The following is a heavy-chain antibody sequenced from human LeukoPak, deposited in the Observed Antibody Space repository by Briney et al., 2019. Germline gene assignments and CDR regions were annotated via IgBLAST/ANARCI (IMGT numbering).Heavy chain of an antibody. V-gene: IGHV3-43*02. J-gene: IGHJ4*02. Sequence: PGGSLRFSCAASRFTFDDYAMHWVRQAPGEGLEGGSLISGDGGSTYYADSVKVRYTISRDNSKNSLYLQMNSLRTEDTALYYCAKEESSSWYPYWGQGTLVTVSS. CDR2: ISGDGGST. D-gene: IGHD6-13*01. CDR3: AKEESSSWYPY. CDR1: RFTFDDYA.